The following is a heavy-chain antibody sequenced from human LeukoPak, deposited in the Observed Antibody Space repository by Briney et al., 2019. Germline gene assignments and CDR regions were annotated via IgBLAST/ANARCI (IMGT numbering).Heavy chain of an antibody. CDR3: ARVGGYYDSSGYSPLFDY. Sequence: SETLSLTCTVSGYSISSGYYWAWIRQPPGEGLEWIGYIYHSGSTNYNPSLKSRVTISVDTSKNQFSLKLSSVTAADTAVYYCARVGGYYDSSGYSPLFDYWGQGTLVTVSS. CDR1: GYSISSGYY. D-gene: IGHD3-22*01. V-gene: IGHV4-38-2*02. CDR2: IYHSGST. J-gene: IGHJ4*02.